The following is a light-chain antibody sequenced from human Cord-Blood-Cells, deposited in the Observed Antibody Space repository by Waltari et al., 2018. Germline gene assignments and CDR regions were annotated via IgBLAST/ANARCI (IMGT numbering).Light chain of an antibody. CDR3: SSYTSSSTRVV. CDR2: DVS. Sequence: QSALTQPASVSGSPGQSITISCNGTSRDVGGYNYVSWYQQHPGKAPKLMIYDVSNRPSVVSNRFSGSKSGNTAALTISGLQAEDEADYYCSSYTSSSTRVVFGGGTKLTVL. V-gene: IGLV2-14*01. J-gene: IGLJ2*01. CDR1: SRDVGGYNY.